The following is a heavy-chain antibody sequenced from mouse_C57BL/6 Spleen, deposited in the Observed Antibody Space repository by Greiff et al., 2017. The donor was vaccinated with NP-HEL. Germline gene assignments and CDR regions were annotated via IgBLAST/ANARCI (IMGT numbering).Heavy chain of an antibody. Sequence: EVMLVESGEGLVKPGGSLKLSCAASGFTFSSYAMSWVRQTPEKRLEWVAYISSGGDYIYYADTVKGRFTISRDNARNTLYLQMSSLKSEDTAMYYCTRDPELGRREYAMDYWGQGTSVTVSS. CDR3: TRDPELGRREYAMDY. V-gene: IGHV5-9-1*02. D-gene: IGHD4-1*01. CDR2: ISSGGDYI. J-gene: IGHJ4*01. CDR1: GFTFSSYA.